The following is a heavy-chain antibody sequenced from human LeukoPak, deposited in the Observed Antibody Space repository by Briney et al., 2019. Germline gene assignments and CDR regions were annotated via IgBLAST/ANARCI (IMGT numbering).Heavy chain of an antibody. CDR1: GGSISSYY. Sequence: SETLSLTCTVSGGSISSYYWNWIRQPPGKGLEWIWYIYYGGSTIYNPSLKSRVTISVDTSKNHFSLRLSSVTAADTAVYYCASHRYCSSTSCHYFDYWGQGTLVTVSS. V-gene: IGHV4-59*01. D-gene: IGHD2-2*01. J-gene: IGHJ4*02. CDR2: IYYGGST. CDR3: ASHRYCSSTSCHYFDY.